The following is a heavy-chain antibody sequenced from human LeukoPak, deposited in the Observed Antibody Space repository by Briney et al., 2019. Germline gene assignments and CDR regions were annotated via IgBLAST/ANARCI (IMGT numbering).Heavy chain of an antibody. V-gene: IGHV3-23*01. Sequence: GGSLRLSCAASGFTFSSYAMSWVRQAPGKGLEWVSAISGSGGSTYYADSVKGRFTISRDNAKNSLFLQISNLSAEDTAVYYCARLDESEGDYWGQGTLLTVSS. CDR2: ISGSGGST. J-gene: IGHJ4*02. CDR3: ARLDESEGDY. CDR1: GFTFSSYA.